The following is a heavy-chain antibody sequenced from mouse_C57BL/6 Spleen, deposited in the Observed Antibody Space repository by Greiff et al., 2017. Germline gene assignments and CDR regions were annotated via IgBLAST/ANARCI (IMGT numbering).Heavy chain of an antibody. CDR1: GYTFTDYE. CDR2: IDPETGGT. V-gene: IGHV1-15*01. CDR3: TSGIYYYGSSYVDY. D-gene: IGHD1-1*01. J-gene: IGHJ2*01. Sequence: VKLMESGAELVRPGASVTLSCKASGYTFTDYEMHWVKQTPVHGLEWIGAIDPETGGTAYNQKFKGKAILTADKSSSTAYMELRSLTSEDSAVYYCTSGIYYYGSSYVDYWGQGTTLTVSS.